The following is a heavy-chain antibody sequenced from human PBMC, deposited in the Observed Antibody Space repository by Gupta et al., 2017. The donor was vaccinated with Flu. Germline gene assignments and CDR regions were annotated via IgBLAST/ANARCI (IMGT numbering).Heavy chain of an antibody. Sequence: EVQLLESGGGLVQPGGSLRLSCAASGFTFSSYAMSWVRQAPGKGLEWVSAISGSGGSTYYADAVKGRFTISRENSKNTLYLQMKSLRAEXTAVYYCAXDSAGGSGWYFDYWGQGTLVTVSS. CDR1: GFTFSSYA. V-gene: IGHV3-23*01. J-gene: IGHJ4*02. CDR3: AXDSAGGSGWYFDY. CDR2: ISGSGGST. D-gene: IGHD6-19*01.